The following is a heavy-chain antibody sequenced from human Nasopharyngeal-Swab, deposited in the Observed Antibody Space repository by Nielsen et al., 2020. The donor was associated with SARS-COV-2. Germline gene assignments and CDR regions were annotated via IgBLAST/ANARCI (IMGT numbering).Heavy chain of an antibody. Sequence: GESLKISCAASGFTFPNYVMSWVRQAPGKGLEWVSTICIGGDTYYTDSVKGRFTMSRDNSKNTLYLQMNGLRAEDTAIYYCSKNEYFCFDFWGQGALVTVSS. CDR3: SKNEYFCFDF. CDR1: GFTFPNYV. D-gene: IGHD2/OR15-2a*01. V-gene: IGHV3-23*01. CDR2: ICIGGDT. J-gene: IGHJ4*02.